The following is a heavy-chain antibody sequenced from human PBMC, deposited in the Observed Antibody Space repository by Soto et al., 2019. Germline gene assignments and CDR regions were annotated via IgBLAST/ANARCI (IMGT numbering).Heavy chain of an antibody. CDR2: VYHNGND. CDR1: VCSITTPGYP. CDR3: AAKPYNSSGLDV. D-gene: IGHD1-20*01. V-gene: IGHV4-30-2*06. J-gene: IGHJ6*02. Sequence: SLTRTGTASVCSITTPGYPWSWKRQSPGKAPEWIGYVYHNGNDYPKPSLKSRVTTSLDGAKNQFSLKMTSVTAADMALYGCAAKPYNSSGLDVWAQGPTVTV.